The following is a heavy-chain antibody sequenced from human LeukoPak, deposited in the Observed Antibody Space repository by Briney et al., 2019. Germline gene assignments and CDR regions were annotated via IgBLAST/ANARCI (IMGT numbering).Heavy chain of an antibody. CDR2: ICGRVKNI. D-gene: IGHD1-1*01. J-gene: IGHJ4*02. V-gene: IGHV3-23*01. CDR1: VFSLSNYR. CDR3: AGSNDDCFFQSRLDY. Sequence: GGSLRLSCGVSVFSLSNYRVNWVRQAPGKGLEWVSLICGRVKNIYYSDSVRGRFVIFSDNSKKTVYLQMDRLRGEDTAVYYCAGSNDDCFFQSRLDYWGQGSLVTVSS.